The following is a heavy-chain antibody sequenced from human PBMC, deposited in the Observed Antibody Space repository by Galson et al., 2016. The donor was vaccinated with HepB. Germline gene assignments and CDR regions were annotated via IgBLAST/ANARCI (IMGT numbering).Heavy chain of an antibody. D-gene: IGHD3-16*01. CDR1: GYTFSDYY. V-gene: IGHV1-46*01. Sequence: SVKVSCKASGYTFSDYYIHWVRQAPGQGLEWMGVINPSGGDTAYAQRFQGRVTLTRDTSTSTVSMDLSSLISDDTAVYYCARACTKMITRAWFGNWGQGTLVTVSS. CDR3: ARACTKMITRAWFGN. J-gene: IGHJ5*02. CDR2: INPSGGDT.